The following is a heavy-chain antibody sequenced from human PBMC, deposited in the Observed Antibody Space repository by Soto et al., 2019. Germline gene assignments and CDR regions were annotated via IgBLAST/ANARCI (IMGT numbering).Heavy chain of an antibody. CDR3: ARRAWPSRLPSKVVAPRDL. V-gene: IGHV4-61*01. J-gene: IGHJ2*01. CDR1: GGSVSRGSYY. D-gene: IGHD5-12*01. CDR2: CYYSGST. Sequence: QVQLQESGPGLVKPSETLSLTCTVSGGSVSRGSYYWSWIRQPPGKGLEWNGSCYYSGSTNYNPSPKMRFTISVDTAKNQFTLKLRSVTSADTAVYYCARRAWPSRLPSKVVAPRDLWGRGTLVTVSS.